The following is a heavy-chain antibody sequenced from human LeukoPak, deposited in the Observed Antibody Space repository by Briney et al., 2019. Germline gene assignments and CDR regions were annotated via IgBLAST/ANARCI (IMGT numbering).Heavy chain of an antibody. D-gene: IGHD3-22*01. CDR2: ISTTGYGGTT. CDR3: TRDYSSGYYIGRFDP. Sequence: GRSLRLSCTGVGFTFGDFAVSWVRQTAGKRLEWVAFISTTGYGGTTEYAASVKGRFSISRDDSKSTVYLQMNSLKTEDTGIYYCTRDYSSGYYIGRFDPWGRGTQVIVSS. J-gene: IGHJ5*02. V-gene: IGHV3-49*04. CDR1: GFTFGDFA.